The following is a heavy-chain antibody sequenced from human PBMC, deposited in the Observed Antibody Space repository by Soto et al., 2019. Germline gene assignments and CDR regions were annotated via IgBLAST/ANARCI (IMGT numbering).Heavy chain of an antibody. CDR1: GFTLSGFD. V-gene: IGHV3-13*01. CDR2: IGTAGDT. D-gene: IGHD2-15*01. J-gene: IGHJ4*02. CDR3: ARGQEVGAHFFDS. Sequence: GGSLRLSCEAYGFTLSGFDMHWVRQPTGKGLEWVSTIGTAGDTYYAVSVKGRFTISRDNAKNSLSLQMNSLRAGDTAVYFCARGQEVGAHFFDSWGQGTQVTVSS.